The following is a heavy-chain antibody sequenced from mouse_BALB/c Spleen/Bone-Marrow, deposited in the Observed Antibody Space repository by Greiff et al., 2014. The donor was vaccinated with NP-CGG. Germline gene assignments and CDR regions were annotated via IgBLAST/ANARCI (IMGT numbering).Heavy chain of an antibody. Sequence: EVKLMESGGDLVKPGGSLKLSCAASGFTFSSYGMSWVRQTPDKRLEWVATISSGGSYTYYPDSVKGRFTISRGNAKNTLYLQMSSLKSEDTAMYYCARPYDFGAWFAYWGQGTLVTVSA. D-gene: IGHD2-4*01. CDR3: ARPYDFGAWFAY. CDR1: GFTFSSYG. V-gene: IGHV5-6*01. CDR2: ISSGGSYT. J-gene: IGHJ3*01.